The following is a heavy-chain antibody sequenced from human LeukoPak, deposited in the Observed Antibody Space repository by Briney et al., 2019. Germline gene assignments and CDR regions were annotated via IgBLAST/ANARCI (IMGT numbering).Heavy chain of an antibody. CDR2: ISSSSNYI. Sequence: GGSLRLSCAASGFTFSTYSMNWVRQAPGKGLEWVSSISSSSNYIYYADSVKGRFSIFRDDAKNSLFLQMNGLRAEDTAVYYCARDMTTATTCYLQHWGQGTLVTVSS. D-gene: IGHD4-17*01. J-gene: IGHJ1*01. V-gene: IGHV3-21*01. CDR3: ARDMTTATTCYLQH. CDR1: GFTFSTYS.